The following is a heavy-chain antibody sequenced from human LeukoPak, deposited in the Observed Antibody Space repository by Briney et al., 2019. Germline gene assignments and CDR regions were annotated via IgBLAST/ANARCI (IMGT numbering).Heavy chain of an antibody. V-gene: IGHV4-39*01. D-gene: IGHD1-26*01. J-gene: IGHJ4*02. CDR2: IYYSGST. CDR3: ARQNLPGATLIPFDY. Sequence: PSESLSLTCTVSGVSISSSSYYWGWIRQPPGKGLEWIGSIYYSGSTYYNPSLKSRVTISVDTSKNQFSLKLSSVTAADTAVYYCARQNLPGATLIPFDYWGQGTLVTVSS. CDR1: GVSISSSSYY.